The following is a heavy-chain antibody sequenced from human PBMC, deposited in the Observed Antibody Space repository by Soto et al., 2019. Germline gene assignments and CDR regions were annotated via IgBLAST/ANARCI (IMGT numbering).Heavy chain of an antibody. Sequence: GGSLSLSCAASGITATNGHMNWVRQAPGKGLEWVSVIFSDDNTYYADSVKGRFTISRDTSKNTVYLQMNSLRAEDTAVYYCARDWNGDKYFDFWDQGSLVTVSS. V-gene: IGHV3-53*01. CDR3: ARDWNGDKYFDF. D-gene: IGHD4-17*01. CDR1: GITATNGH. J-gene: IGHJ4*02. CDR2: IFSDDNT.